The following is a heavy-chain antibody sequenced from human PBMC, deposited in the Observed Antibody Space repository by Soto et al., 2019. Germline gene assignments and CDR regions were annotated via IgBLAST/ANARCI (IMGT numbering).Heavy chain of an antibody. D-gene: IGHD6-19*01. CDR3: ATESYSSGWYIRFDY. CDR1: GYTLTELS. CDR2: FDPEDGET. V-gene: IGHV1-24*01. Sequence: ASVKVSCKVSGYTLTELSMHWVRQAPGKGLEWMGGFDPEDGETIYAQKFQGRVTMTEDTSTDTAYMELSSLRSEDTAVYYCATESYSSGWYIRFDYWGAGTMLTVYS. J-gene: IGHJ4*02.